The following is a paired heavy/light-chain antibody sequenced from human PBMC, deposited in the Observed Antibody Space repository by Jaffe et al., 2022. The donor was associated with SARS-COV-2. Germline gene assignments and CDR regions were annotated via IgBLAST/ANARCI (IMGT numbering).Light chain of an antibody. CDR2: RNT. V-gene: IGLV1-40*01. CDR1: SSNIGAPFD. J-gene: IGLJ3*02. CDR3: QSYDSGLSHWV. Sequence: QSVLTQPPSVSGAPGQRVTISCTGSSSNIGAPFDVQWYQQLPGTAPKLLIYRNTNRPSGVPDRFSVSISGTSASLAITGLQAEDEADYYCQSYDSGLSHWVFGGGTKLTVL.
Heavy chain of an antibody. J-gene: IGHJ4*02. Sequence: QVQLQESGPGLVKPSETLSLTCTVSGGSITNHYWSWIRQPPGEGLEWIGYIHYSGSSKYNPFLKSRVTISIDTSKNQFSLKLKSVSAADTAVYYCARVGDSPDSRGWFYYFDSWGQGTLVTVSS. CDR3: ARVGDSPDSRGWFYYFDS. CDR1: GGSITNHY. CDR2: IHYSGSS. V-gene: IGHV4-59*11. D-gene: IGHD3-22*01.